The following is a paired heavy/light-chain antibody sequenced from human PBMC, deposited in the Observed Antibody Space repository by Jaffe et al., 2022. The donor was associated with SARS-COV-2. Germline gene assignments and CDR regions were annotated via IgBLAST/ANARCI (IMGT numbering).Heavy chain of an antibody. CDR3: ARDRPTSNYYGSGRHLYWYFDL. V-gene: IGHV4-59*01. CDR1: GGSISSYY. J-gene: IGHJ2*01. D-gene: IGHD3-10*01. Sequence: QVQLQESGPGLVKPSETLSLTCTVSGGSISSYYWSWIRQPPGKGLEWIGYIYYSGSTNYNPSLKSRVTISVDTSKNQFSLKLSSVTAADTAVYYCARDRPTSNYYGSGRHLYWYFDLWGRGTLVTVSS. CDR2: IYYSGST.
Light chain of an antibody. Sequence: EIVLTQSPGTLSLSPGERATLSCRASQSVSSSYLAWYQQKPGQAPRLLIYGASSRATGIPDRFSGSGSGTDFTLTISRLEPEDFAVYYCQQYGSSPPCTFGQGTKLEIK. CDR3: QQYGSSPPCT. CDR1: QSVSSSY. V-gene: IGKV3-20*01. CDR2: GAS. J-gene: IGKJ2*02.